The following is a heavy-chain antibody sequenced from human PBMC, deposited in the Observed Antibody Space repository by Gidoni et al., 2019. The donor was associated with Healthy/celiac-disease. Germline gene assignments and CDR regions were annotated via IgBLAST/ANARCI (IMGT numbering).Heavy chain of an antibody. V-gene: IGHV4-59*01. CDR2: IYYSGST. CDR1: SGSLSSYY. CDR3: ARAYSGSLGWHNWFDP. J-gene: IGHJ5*02. D-gene: IGHD1-26*01. Sequence: QVQLQESGSGLVKLSETLSLTCTVSSGSLSSYYWSWIRQPPGKGLEWIGYIYYSGSTNYNPSLKSRVTISVDTSKNQFSLKLSSVTAADTAVYYCARAYSGSLGWHNWFDPWGQGTLVTVSS.